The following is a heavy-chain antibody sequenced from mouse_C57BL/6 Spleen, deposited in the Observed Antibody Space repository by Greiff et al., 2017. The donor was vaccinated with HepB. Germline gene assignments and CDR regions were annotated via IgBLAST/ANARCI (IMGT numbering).Heavy chain of an antibody. J-gene: IGHJ3*01. V-gene: IGHV2-4*01. Sequence: QVQLQQSGPGLVQPSQSLSITCTVSGFSFTSYGVHWVRQPPGKGLEWLGVIWSGGSTDYNAAFISRLSISKDNSKSQVFFKMNSLQADDTARYYCAKEGTTVVAKGGFAYWGQGTLVTVSA. D-gene: IGHD1-1*01. CDR1: GFSFTSYG. CDR2: IWSGGST. CDR3: AKEGTTVVAKGGFAY.